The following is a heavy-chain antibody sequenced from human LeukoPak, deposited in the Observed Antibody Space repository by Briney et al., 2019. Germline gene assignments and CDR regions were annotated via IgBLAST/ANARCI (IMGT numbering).Heavy chain of an antibody. J-gene: IGHJ4*02. CDR3: ANEIRPNDY. Sequence: GGSLRLSCAASGFTFSSYVMNWVRQAPGKGLEWVSAITSGGSAYYADSVKGRFTTSRDNSKNTLYLQMYSLRAEDTAVYYCANEIRPNDYWGQGTLVTVSS. D-gene: IGHD4-17*01. CDR2: ITSGGSA. V-gene: IGHV3-23*01. CDR1: GFTFSSYV.